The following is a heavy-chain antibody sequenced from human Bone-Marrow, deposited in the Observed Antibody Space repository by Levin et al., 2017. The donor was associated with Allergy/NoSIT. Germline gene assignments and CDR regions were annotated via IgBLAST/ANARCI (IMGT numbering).Heavy chain of an antibody. CDR1: GFTFSSYW. CDR2: INSDGSST. Sequence: GESLKISCAASGFTFSSYWMHWVRQAPGKGLVWVSRINSDGSSTSYADSVKGRFTISRDNAKNTLYLQMNSLRAEDTAVYYCASLGGIFPDYYDDPGIDLWGRGTLVTVSS. CDR3: ASLGGIFPDYYDDPGIDL. V-gene: IGHV3-74*01. J-gene: IGHJ2*01. D-gene: IGHD3-22*01.